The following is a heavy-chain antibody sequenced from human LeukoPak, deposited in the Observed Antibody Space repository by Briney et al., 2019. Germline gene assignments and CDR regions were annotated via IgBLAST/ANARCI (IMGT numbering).Heavy chain of an antibody. CDR3: ARSLSGYDLLCAF. V-gene: IGHV3-48*01. CDR2: LTSSSNTF. D-gene: IGHD5-12*01. J-gene: IGHJ1*01. Sequence: PGGSLTLSCEVSGFTFSSYSMTWVRQVPGKGLEWIAYLTSSSNTFYYADSVRGRFIISRDNARNSLFLQMNSLTVEDTAVYYCARSLSGYDLLCAFWGQGTLVTVSS. CDR1: GFTFSSYS.